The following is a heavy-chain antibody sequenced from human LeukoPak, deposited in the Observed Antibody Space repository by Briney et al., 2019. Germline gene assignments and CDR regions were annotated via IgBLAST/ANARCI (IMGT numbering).Heavy chain of an antibody. D-gene: IGHD2-15*01. V-gene: IGHV3-33*01. CDR1: GFTFSSYG. CDR2: IWYDGSNK. J-gene: IGHJ6*02. Sequence: GGSLRLSCAASGFTFSSYGMHWVRQAPGKGLEWVAVIWYDGSNKYYADSVKGRFTISRDNAKNSLYLQMNSLRAEDTAVYYCARDLGYCSGGSCYSVNYYYYGMDVWGQGTTVTVSS. CDR3: ARDLGYCSGGSCYSVNYYYYGMDV.